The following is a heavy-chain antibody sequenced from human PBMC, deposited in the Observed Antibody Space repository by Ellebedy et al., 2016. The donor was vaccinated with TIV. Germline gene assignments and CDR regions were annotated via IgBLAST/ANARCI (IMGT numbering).Heavy chain of an antibody. V-gene: IGHV3-21*04. Sequence: GGSLRLSXAASGFTFSSYAMSWVRQAPGKGLEWVSSISSSSSYIYYADSVKGRFTISRDNAKNSLYLQMNSLRAEDTALYYCAKEGREPAAISYAFDIWGQGTMVTVSS. CDR1: GFTFSSYA. J-gene: IGHJ3*02. CDR2: ISSSSSYI. D-gene: IGHD2-2*01. CDR3: AKEGREPAAISYAFDI.